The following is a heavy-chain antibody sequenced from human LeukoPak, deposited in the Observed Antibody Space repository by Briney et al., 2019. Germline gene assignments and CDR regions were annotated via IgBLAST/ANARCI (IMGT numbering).Heavy chain of an antibody. Sequence: SQTLSLTCAISGDNVSSNIAAWNWIRQSPLRGLEWLGRTYYRSKWYNDYAVSVKSRIAINPDTSKNQFSLQLNSVTPEDTAVYYCARDTGSSRPFDYWGRGTLVTVSS. D-gene: IGHD6-6*01. V-gene: IGHV6-1*01. CDR2: TYYRSKWYN. CDR1: GDNVSSNIAA. CDR3: ARDTGSSRPFDY. J-gene: IGHJ4*02.